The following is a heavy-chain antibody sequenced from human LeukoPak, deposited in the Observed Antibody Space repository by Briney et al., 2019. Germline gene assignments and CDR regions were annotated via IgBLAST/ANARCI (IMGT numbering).Heavy chain of an antibody. V-gene: IGHV1-69*04. CDR1: GGTFSSYA. CDR2: IIPIFGIA. Sequence: SVKLSCKASGGTFSSYAISWVRQAPGQGLEWMGRIIPIFGIANYAQKFQGRVTITADKSTSTAYMELSSLRSEDTAVYYCASGGGEMAMVVWYYFDYWGQGTLVTVSS. J-gene: IGHJ4*02. CDR3: ASGGGEMAMVVWYYFDY. D-gene: IGHD5-24*01.